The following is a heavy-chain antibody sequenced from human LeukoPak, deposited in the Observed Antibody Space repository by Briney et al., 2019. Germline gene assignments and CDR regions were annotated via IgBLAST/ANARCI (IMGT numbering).Heavy chain of an antibody. CDR1: GSTFSSYG. CDR3: AKAKFGESAFDI. D-gene: IGHD3-10*01. Sequence: GGSLRLSCAASGSTFSSYGMHWVRQAPGKGLEWVAFIRYDGSNKYYADSVKGRFTISRDNSKNTLYLQMNSLRAEDTAVYYCAKAKFGESAFDIWGQGTMVTVSS. V-gene: IGHV3-30*02. J-gene: IGHJ3*02. CDR2: IRYDGSNK.